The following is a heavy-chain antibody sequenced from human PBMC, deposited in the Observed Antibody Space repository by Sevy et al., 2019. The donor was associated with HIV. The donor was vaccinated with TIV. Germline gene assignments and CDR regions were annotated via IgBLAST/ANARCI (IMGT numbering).Heavy chain of an antibody. CDR1: GFTFNTHV. D-gene: IGHD3-22*01. CDR2: ISGFGNT. CDR3: AKVLNPALESMMEVTVRSLKGFDV. V-gene: IGHV3-23*01. Sequence: GGSLRLSCAASGFTFNTHVMNWVRQAPGKGLEWVSSISGFGNTYYADSVRGRFTISRDNAKNTLYLQMNSLRADDTVVYYGAKVLNPALESMMEVTVRSLKGFDVWGQGTMVTVSS. J-gene: IGHJ3*01.